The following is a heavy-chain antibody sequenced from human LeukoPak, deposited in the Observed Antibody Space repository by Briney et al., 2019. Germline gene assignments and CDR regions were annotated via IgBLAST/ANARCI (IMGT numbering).Heavy chain of an antibody. J-gene: IGHJ3*02. D-gene: IGHD3-22*01. Sequence: PSETLSLTCTVSGGSISSYYWSWIRQRAGKGLEWIGRIYTSGSTNYNPSLKSRVTMSVDTSKNQFSLKLSSVTAADTAVYYCARDIPYYYDSSGFDAFDIWGQGTMVTVSS. CDR1: GGSISSYY. V-gene: IGHV4-4*07. CDR3: ARDIPYYYDSSGFDAFDI. CDR2: IYTSGST.